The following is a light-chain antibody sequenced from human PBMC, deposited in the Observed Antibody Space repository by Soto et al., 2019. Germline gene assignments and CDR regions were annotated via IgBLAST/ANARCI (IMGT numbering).Light chain of an antibody. J-gene: IGLJ1*01. Sequence: QSVLTQPPSVSGAPGQRVTISCTGSSSNIGAGYDVQWYQQLPGTAPKLLIYGNNNRPSGVPDRFSGSKSGTSASLAITGLQVEDEADYYCQSYDSSLSGYVFGTGTKLTVL. CDR1: SSNIGAGYD. CDR3: QSYDSSLSGYV. CDR2: GNN. V-gene: IGLV1-40*01.